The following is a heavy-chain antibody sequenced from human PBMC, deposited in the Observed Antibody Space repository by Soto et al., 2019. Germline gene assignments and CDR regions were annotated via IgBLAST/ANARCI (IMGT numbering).Heavy chain of an antibody. J-gene: IGHJ5*02. V-gene: IGHV1-2*02. D-gene: IGHD3-3*01. CDR2: INPNSGGT. CDR3: ARGGVTIFGVVISWFDP. Sequence: ASVNGSLKASGYTFTGYDIHWVRQAPGQGLEWMGWINPNSGGTNYAQKFQGRVTMTRDTSISTAYMELSRLRSDDTAVYYCARGGVTIFGVVISWFDPWGQGTLVTVSS. CDR1: GYTFTGYD.